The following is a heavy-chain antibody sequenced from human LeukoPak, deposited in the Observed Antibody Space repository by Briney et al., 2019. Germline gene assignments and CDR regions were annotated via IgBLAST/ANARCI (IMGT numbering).Heavy chain of an antibody. J-gene: IGHJ4*02. CDR2: INTNNGNT. V-gene: IGHV1-18*01. CDR3: ARKGCFDNCYLFDY. Sequence: GASVTVSCTASGYTFSTYGINWVRQAPGQGLEWMGWINTNNGNTNYAQKFQGRVTMTRDTSTSTAYMELRSLGSDDTAVYYCARKGCFDNCYLFDYWGQGTLVTVSS. D-gene: IGHD1-20*01. CDR1: GYTFSTYG.